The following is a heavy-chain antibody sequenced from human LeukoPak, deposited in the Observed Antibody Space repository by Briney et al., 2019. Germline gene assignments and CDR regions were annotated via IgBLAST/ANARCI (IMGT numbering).Heavy chain of an antibody. D-gene: IGHD3-22*01. J-gene: IGHJ4*02. CDR2: ISAYNGNT. CDR1: GYTFTSYG. CDR3: AREGVYYYDSSGSDY. Sequence: GASVKVSCKASGYTFTSYGISWVRQAPGQGLEWMGWISAYNGNTNYAQKLQGRVTMTTDTSTSTAYMELRSLRSDDTAVYYCAREGVYYYDSSGSDYWGQGTLVTVSS. V-gene: IGHV1-18*01.